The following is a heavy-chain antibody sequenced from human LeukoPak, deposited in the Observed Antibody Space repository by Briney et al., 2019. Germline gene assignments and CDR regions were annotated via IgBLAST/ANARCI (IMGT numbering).Heavy chain of an antibody. J-gene: IGHJ4*02. CDR3: ARDESGGSCYSCVDY. V-gene: IGHV3-21*01. Sequence: GGSLRLSCAASGFTFSSYSMNWVRQAPGKGLEWVSSISSSSSYIYYADSVKGRFTISRDNAKNSLYLQMNSLRAEDTAVYYCARDESGGSCYSCVDYWGQGTLVTVSS. D-gene: IGHD2-15*01. CDR2: ISSSSSYI. CDR1: GFTFSSYS.